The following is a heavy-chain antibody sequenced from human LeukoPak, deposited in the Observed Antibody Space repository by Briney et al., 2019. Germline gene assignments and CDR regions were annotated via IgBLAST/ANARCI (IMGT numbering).Heavy chain of an antibody. CDR3: ARVGEFSSGSYLDY. CDR2: IYSGGST. D-gene: IGHD1-26*01. V-gene: IGHV3-53*04. J-gene: IGHJ4*02. Sequence: GGSLRLSRAASGFTVSSNYMSWVRQAPGKGLEWVSVIYSGGSTYYADSVKGRFTISRHNSKNTLYLQMNSLRAEDTAVYYCARVGEFSSGSYLDYWGQGTLVTVSS. CDR1: GFTVSSNY.